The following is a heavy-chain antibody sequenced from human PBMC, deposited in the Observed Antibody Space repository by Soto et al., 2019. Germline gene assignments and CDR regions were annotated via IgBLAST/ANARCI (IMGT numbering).Heavy chain of an antibody. J-gene: IGHJ4*02. CDR1: GYTFTAYA. Sequence: QVQLVQSGAEEKKPGASVKVSCETSGYTFTAYAIHWVRQAPGQTLEWMGWINAANGNTRSAQKFQTRLTLTRDTSASTAYMDLSSLRFEDTAVYYCARSAISPSARLIGPFYFWGQGNLVAVSS. CDR2: INAANGNT. D-gene: IGHD3-16*02. CDR3: ARSAISPSARLIGPFYF. V-gene: IGHV1-3*05.